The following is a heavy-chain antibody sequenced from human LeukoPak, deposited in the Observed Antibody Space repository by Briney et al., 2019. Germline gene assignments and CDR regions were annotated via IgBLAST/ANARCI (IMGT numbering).Heavy chain of an antibody. CDR3: ARPIRDGYNSFDY. CDR2: IIPIFGTA. J-gene: IGHJ4*02. D-gene: IGHD5-24*01. CDR1: GYTFTGYY. V-gene: IGHV1-69*13. Sequence: SVKVSCKASGYTFTGYYMHWVRQAPGQGLEWMGGIIPIFGTANYAQKFQGRVTITADESTSTAYMELSSLRSKDTAVYYCARPIRDGYNSFDYWGQGTLVTVSS.